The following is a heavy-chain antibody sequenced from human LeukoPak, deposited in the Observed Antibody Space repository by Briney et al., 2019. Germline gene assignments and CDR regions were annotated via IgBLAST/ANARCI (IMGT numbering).Heavy chain of an antibody. D-gene: IGHD3-10*01. V-gene: IGHV4-4*07. J-gene: IGHJ4*02. Sequence: SETLSLTCAVYGGSFSGYYWSWIRQPAGKGLEWIGRIYTSGSTNYNPSLKSRVTMSVDTSKNQFSLKLSSVTAADTAVYYCARDVYYYDSGSYYYFDYWGQGTLVTVSS. CDR1: GGSFSGYY. CDR3: ARDVYYYDSGSYYYFDY. CDR2: IYTSGST.